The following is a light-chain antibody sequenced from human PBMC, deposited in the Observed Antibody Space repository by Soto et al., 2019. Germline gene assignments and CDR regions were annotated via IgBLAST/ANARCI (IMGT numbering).Light chain of an antibody. CDR3: QQRSNWPPIT. CDR1: QSVSSY. J-gene: IGKJ5*01. V-gene: IGKV3-11*01. CDR2: DAS. Sequence: EIVMTQSPAILSLSPGERATLSCRASQSVSSYLAWYQQKPGQAPRLLIYDASNRATGIPARFSGSGSGTDFTLTISSLEPEDFAVYYCQQRSNWPPITFGQGTRVEI.